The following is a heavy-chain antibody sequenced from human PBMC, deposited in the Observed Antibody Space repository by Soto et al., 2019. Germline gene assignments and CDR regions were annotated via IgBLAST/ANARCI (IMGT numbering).Heavy chain of an antibody. CDR1: GYTFISYG. Sequence: HVQLVQSGAEVKKPGASLKVSCKASGYTFISYGVSWVRQAPGQGLEWLGWISPYNGNKNYAQKFQGRITMTTDTSTSTVYMDLRSLRTDDTAVYYCARDQTKRLTDAFDIWGQGTMVVVSS. CDR3: ARDQTKRLTDAFDI. V-gene: IGHV1-18*01. CDR2: ISPYNGNK. D-gene: IGHD5-12*01. J-gene: IGHJ3*02.